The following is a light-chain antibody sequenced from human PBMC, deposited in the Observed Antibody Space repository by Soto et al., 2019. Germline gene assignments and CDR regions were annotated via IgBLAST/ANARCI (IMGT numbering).Light chain of an antibody. J-gene: IGKJ4*01. Sequence: EIVMTQSPATLSVSPGERATLSCRASQSVNSNLAWYQQKPGQAPRLLMYGASTRATGIPARFSGSGSGTEFTLTISSLQPEDFAIYYCQQSYRTPLTFGGGTKVDIK. CDR3: QQSYRTPLT. CDR2: GAS. V-gene: IGKV3-15*01. CDR1: QSVNSN.